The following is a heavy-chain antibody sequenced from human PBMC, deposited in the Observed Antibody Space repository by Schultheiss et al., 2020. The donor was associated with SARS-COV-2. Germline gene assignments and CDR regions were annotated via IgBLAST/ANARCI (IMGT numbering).Heavy chain of an antibody. J-gene: IGHJ4*02. CDR1: GFTFSSYA. D-gene: IGHD2-2*02. CDR3: AKSGLLIPAAIEDY. CDR2: ISGSGGST. Sequence: GGSLRLSCAASGFTFSSYAMHWVRQAPGKGLEWVSAISGSGGSTYYADSVKGRFTISRDNSKNTLYLQMNSLRAEDTAVYYCAKSGLLIPAAIEDYWGQGTLVTVSS. V-gene: IGHV3-23*01.